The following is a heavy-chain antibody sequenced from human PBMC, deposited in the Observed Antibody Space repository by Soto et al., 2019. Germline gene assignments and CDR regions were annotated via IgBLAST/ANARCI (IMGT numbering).Heavy chain of an antibody. CDR3: ARASRCKSEYECFAWLDF. D-gene: IGHD6-6*01. Sequence: QVLLQESGPGLVKPSETLSLTCTVSGGSISSLYWAWIRQPAGKGLEWIGRIFPSGDSNYNPSLKSRVSMSLATSKNQFSLTVTSVTAADTAVYYCARASRCKSEYECFAWLDFWGQGTLVTVSS. CDR2: IFPSGDS. J-gene: IGHJ4*02. CDR1: GGSISSLY. V-gene: IGHV4-4*07.